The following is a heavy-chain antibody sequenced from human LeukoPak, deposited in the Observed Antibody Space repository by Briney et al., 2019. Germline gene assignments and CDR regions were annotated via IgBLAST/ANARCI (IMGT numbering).Heavy chain of an antibody. Sequence: PSETLSLTCTVSGGSISSGSYYWSWIRQPAGKGLEWIGRIYTNGNTNYNPSLKSRVTISVDTSKNQFSLKLSSVTAADTAVYYCARWGDYYDTSGYYYYYYMDVWGKGTTVTVSS. CDR2: IYTNGNT. V-gene: IGHV4-61*02. D-gene: IGHD3-22*01. CDR1: GGSISSGSYY. CDR3: ARWGDYYDTSGYYYYYYMDV. J-gene: IGHJ6*03.